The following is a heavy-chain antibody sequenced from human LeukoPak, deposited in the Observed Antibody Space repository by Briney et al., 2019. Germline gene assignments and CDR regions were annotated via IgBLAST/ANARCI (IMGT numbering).Heavy chain of an antibody. D-gene: IGHD2-21*02. CDR1: GFTFSSYG. V-gene: IGHV3-30*03. CDR2: ISYDGSNK. Sequence: PGGSLRLSCAASGFTFSSYGMHWVRQAPGKGLEWVAVISYDGSNKYYADSVKGRFTISRDNARNSLYLQMNSLRAEDTAVYYCARDSQALRLGIYCGSDCFSDYWGQGTVVTVSS. J-gene: IGHJ4*02. CDR3: ARDSQALRLGIYCGSDCFSDY.